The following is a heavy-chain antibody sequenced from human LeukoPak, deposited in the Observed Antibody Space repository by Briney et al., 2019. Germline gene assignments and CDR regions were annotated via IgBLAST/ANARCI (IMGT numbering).Heavy chain of an antibody. Sequence: PGGSLRLSCAASGFTFKTFNMNWVRQAPGKGLEWVSSISSSGSYIYYADSLEGRFTISRDNAKNSLYLQLNSLRAEDSAVYYCARGTDYYDSSGYYFFDYWGQGTLVTVPS. D-gene: IGHD3-22*01. J-gene: IGHJ4*02. V-gene: IGHV3-21*01. CDR1: GFTFKTFN. CDR2: ISSSGSYI. CDR3: ARGTDYYDSSGYYFFDY.